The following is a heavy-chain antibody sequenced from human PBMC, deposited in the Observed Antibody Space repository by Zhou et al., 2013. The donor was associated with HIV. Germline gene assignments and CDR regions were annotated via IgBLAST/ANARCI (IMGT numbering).Heavy chain of an antibody. D-gene: IGHD2-21*01. CDR2: INPNTGGT. CDR3: ARRRIDIVARYYYYVHGR. CDR1: GYTLTAYY. J-gene: IGHJ6*03. V-gene: IGHV1-2*02. Sequence: VQLVQSGAEVKKPGASVNVSCKASGYTLTAYYMHWVRQAPGQGLEWMGWINPNTGGTFYAQKFQGRVTMTRDTSISTAYMELSRLRSDDTAVYYXARRRIDIVARYYYYVHGRLGQRDHGHRLL.